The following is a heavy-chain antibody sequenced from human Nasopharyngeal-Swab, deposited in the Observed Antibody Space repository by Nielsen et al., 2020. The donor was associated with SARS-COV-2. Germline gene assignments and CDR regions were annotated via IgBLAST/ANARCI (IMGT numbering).Heavy chain of an antibody. CDR1: GFTFSSYS. D-gene: IGHD3-22*01. J-gene: IGHJ4*02. CDR2: ISSSSSTI. Sequence: GESLKISCAASGFTFSSYSMNWVRQAPGKGPEWVSYISSSSSTIYYADSVKGRFTISRDNAKNSLYLQMNSLRDEDTAVYYCARVGPYYYDSSGYDVEYWGQGTLVTVSS. CDR3: ARVGPYYYDSSGYDVEY. V-gene: IGHV3-48*02.